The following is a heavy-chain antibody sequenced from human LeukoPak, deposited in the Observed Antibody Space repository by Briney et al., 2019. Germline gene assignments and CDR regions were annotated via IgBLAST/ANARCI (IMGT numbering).Heavy chain of an antibody. CDR3: ARLYRESDYYDSSGYVDY. V-gene: IGHV5-51*01. Sequence: GESLKISCKGSGYNLPNYWIGWVRQMPGKGLEWMGIIYPGDSDTRYSPSFQGQVTISADKSISTAYLQWSSLKASDTAMYYCARLYRESDYYDSSGYVDYWGQGTLVTVSS. J-gene: IGHJ4*02. D-gene: IGHD3-22*01. CDR2: IYPGDSDT. CDR1: GYNLPNYW.